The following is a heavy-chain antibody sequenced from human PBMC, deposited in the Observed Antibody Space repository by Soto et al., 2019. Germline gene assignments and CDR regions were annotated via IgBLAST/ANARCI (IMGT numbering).Heavy chain of an antibody. CDR1: GFTFSSYS. Sequence: GGSVRLSCAASGFTFSSYSMNWVRQAPGKGLEWVSSISSSSSYIYYADSVKGRFTISRDNAKNSLYLQMNSLRAEDTAVYYCARVPFYDSSGYYSGSWGQGTLVTVSS. CDR2: ISSSSSYI. CDR3: ARVPFYDSSGYYSGS. J-gene: IGHJ5*02. V-gene: IGHV3-21*01. D-gene: IGHD3-22*01.